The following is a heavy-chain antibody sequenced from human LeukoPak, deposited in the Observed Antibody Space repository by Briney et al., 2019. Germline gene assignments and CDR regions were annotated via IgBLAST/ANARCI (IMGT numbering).Heavy chain of an antibody. V-gene: IGHV4-59*01. CDR2: IYYSGST. CDR1: GGSISSYY. J-gene: IGHJ4*02. CDR3: ARAGGWYSAGFDY. Sequence: SETLSLTCTVSGGSISSYYWSWIRQPPGKGLEWIGYIYYSGSTNYNPSFKSRVTISVDTSKNQFSLKLSSVTAADTAVYYCARAGGWYSAGFDYWGQGTLVTVSS. D-gene: IGHD6-19*01.